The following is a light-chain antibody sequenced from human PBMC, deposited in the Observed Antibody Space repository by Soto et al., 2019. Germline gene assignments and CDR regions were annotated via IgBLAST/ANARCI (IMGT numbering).Light chain of an antibody. Sequence: QAVVTQPPSASGTPGQRVTISCSGSSSKIGSNDVNWYQQLPGTAPKLLIYINNQRPSGVPDRFSGFKSGTSASLAISGLQSEDEADYYCAAWDDSLSGWVFGGGTKLTVL. CDR2: INN. J-gene: IGLJ3*02. CDR1: SSKIGSND. CDR3: AAWDDSLSGWV. V-gene: IGLV1-44*01.